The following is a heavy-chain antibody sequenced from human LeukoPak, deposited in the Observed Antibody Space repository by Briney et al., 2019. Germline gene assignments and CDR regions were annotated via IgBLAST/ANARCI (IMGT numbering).Heavy chain of an antibody. V-gene: IGHV3-48*03. J-gene: IGHJ4*02. CDR1: GFTFSSYE. CDR2: ISSSGSTI. Sequence: GGSLSLSCAAPGFTFSSYELNWVRQAPGKGLEWVSYISSSGSTIYYADSVKGRFTISRDNAKNSLYLQMNSLRAEDTAVYYCARTSIVANDYWGQGILVTVSS. CDR3: ARTSIVANDY. D-gene: IGHD5-12*01.